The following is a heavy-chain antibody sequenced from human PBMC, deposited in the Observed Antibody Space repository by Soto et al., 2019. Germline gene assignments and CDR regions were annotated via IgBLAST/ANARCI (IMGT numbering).Heavy chain of an antibody. D-gene: IGHD1-1*01. CDR2: IYRGGAT. CDR3: ARDGTYNWV. J-gene: IGHJ4*02. V-gene: IGHV3-66*01. Sequence: EVQLVESGGGLVQPGGSLRLSCAASGFTVSNNYMRWVRQAPGKGLEWVSLIYRGGATYYADSVKGSFTISRDNSKNTLYRQMNSLRAEDTAVYYCARDGTYNWVGGQGILVTVSS. CDR1: GFTVSNNY.